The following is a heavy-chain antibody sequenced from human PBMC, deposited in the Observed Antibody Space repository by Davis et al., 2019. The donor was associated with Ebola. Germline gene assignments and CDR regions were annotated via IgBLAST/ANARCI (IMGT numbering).Heavy chain of an antibody. J-gene: IGHJ4*02. CDR1: GGSISSSNYY. D-gene: IGHD5-12*01. V-gene: IGHV4-39*07. CDR3: ARGGSSGYDFSVDY. Sequence: SETLSLTCTVSGGSISSSNYYWSWIRQPPGKGLEWIGEINHSGSTNYNPSLKSRVTISVDTSKNQFSLKLSSVTAADTAVYYCARGGSSGYDFSVDYWGQGTLVTVSS. CDR2: INHSGST.